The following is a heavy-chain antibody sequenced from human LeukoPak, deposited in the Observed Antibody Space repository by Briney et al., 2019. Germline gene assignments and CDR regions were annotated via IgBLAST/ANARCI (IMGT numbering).Heavy chain of an antibody. D-gene: IGHD1-26*01. CDR3: ARDPYSGNYGNYYYYYMDV. CDR1: GFTFSSYS. Sequence: PGGSLRLSCAASGFTFSSYSMNWVRQAPGKGLEWVSYISSSSSTIYYADSVKGRFTISRDNAKNSLYLQMNSLGPEDTVVYYCARDPYSGNYGNYYYYYMDVWGKGTTVTISS. J-gene: IGHJ6*03. V-gene: IGHV3-48*01. CDR2: ISSSSSTI.